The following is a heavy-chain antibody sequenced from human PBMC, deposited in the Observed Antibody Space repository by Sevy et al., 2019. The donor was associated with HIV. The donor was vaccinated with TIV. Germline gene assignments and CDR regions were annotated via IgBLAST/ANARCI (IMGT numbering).Heavy chain of an antibody. V-gene: IGHV1-2*02. CDR2: INPNSGGT. D-gene: IGHD6-19*01. CDR1: GYTSTGYY. J-gene: IGHJ4*02. Sequence: ASVKVSCKASGYTSTGYYMHWVRQAPGQGLEWMGWINPNSGGTNYAQKFQGRVTMTRDTSISTAYTELSRLRSDDTAVYYCARGSIIVVAGYFDYWGQGTLVTVSS. CDR3: ARGSIIVVAGYFDY.